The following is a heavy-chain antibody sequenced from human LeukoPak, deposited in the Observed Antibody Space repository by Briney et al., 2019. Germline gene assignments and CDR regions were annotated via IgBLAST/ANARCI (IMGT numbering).Heavy chain of an antibody. CDR3: AREYTGFDY. CDR2: ISSSSSTI. D-gene: IGHD2-2*02. Sequence: GGSLRLSCAASGFTFSSYGMHWVRQAPGKGLEWVSYISSSSSTIYYADSVKGRFTISRDNAKNSLYLQMNSLRAEDTAVYYCAREYTGFDYWGQGTLVTVSS. J-gene: IGHJ4*02. V-gene: IGHV3-48*01. CDR1: GFTFSSYG.